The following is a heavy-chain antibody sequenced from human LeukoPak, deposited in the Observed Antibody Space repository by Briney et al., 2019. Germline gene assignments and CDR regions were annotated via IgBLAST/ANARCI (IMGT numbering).Heavy chain of an antibody. D-gene: IGHD5-12*01. CDR1: GGSISSANYY. CDR3: ARDYGGYGRFDF. J-gene: IGHJ4*02. Sequence: SETLSLTCTVSGGSISSANYYWNWIRQPPGEGLEWFGYIYYTGGTYYNPSLKSRVTISVDTSKNQFSLELNSVTAADTAVYYCARDYGGYGRFDFWGQGTLVTVSS. CDR2: IYYTGGT. V-gene: IGHV4-30-4*08.